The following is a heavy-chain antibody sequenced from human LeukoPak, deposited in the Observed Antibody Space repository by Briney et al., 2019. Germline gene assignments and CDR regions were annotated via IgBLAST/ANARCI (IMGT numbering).Heavy chain of an antibody. V-gene: IGHV3-23*01. CDR2: ISVSGGDT. J-gene: IGHJ4*02. Sequence: GGSLRLSCAASGFTFNSCAMGWARQAPGKGLEWVSSISVSGGDTYYADSVKGRFTISRDNSKNTLYLQMDSLRAEDTAVYYCAKVLGLLDPFDYWGQGTLVTVSS. CDR3: AKVLGLLDPFDY. CDR1: GFTFNSCA. D-gene: IGHD3-10*01.